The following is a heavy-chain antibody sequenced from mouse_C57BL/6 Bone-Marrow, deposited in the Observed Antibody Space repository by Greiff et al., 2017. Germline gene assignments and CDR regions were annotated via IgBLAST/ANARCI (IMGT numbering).Heavy chain of an antibody. Sequence: QVQLQQSGAELARPGASVKLSCKASGYTFTSYGISWVKQRTGQGLEWIGEIYPRSGNTYYNEKIKGKATLTADKSSSTAYMELRSLTSEDSAVYFCAREGGYEFAYWGQGTLVTVSA. J-gene: IGHJ3*01. CDR3: AREGGYEFAY. CDR1: GYTFTSYG. CDR2: IYPRSGNT. D-gene: IGHD2-2*01. V-gene: IGHV1-81*01.